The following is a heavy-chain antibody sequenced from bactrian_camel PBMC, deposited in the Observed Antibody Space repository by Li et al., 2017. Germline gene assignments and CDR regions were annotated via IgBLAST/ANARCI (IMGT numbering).Heavy chain of an antibody. CDR2: IDRDGGTT. CDR3: AADRDVNVPPSLALDSGRYNN. CDR1: GFTDGTVC. J-gene: IGHJ4*01. V-gene: IGHV3S25*01. Sequence: QLVESGGGSVQAGGSLRLSCAASGFTDGTVCMGWFRQAPGKEPEGVAVIDRDGGTTYADSVKGRATISKDGAKNIVALQIDSLKPEDTAMYYCAADRDVNVPPSLALDSGRYNNWGQGTQVTVS.